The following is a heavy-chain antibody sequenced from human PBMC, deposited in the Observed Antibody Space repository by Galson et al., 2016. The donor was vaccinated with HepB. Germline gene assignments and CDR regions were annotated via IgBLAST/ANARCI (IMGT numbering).Heavy chain of an antibody. D-gene: IGHD3-10*01. Sequence: TLSLPCTVSGGSISSGGYYWSWIRQHPGKGLEWIGYIYHSGSTYYNPSLKSRVTISVDTSKNQFSLKVSSVTAADTAVYYCARAVWLPLSGMDVWGQGTTVTVSS. CDR1: GGSISSGGYY. V-gene: IGHV4-31*03. CDR3: ARAVWLPLSGMDV. J-gene: IGHJ6*02. CDR2: IYHSGST.